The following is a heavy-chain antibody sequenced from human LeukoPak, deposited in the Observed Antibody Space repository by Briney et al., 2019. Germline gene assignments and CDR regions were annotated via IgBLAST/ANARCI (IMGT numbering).Heavy chain of an antibody. Sequence: SETLSLTCTVSGGSVSSGSYYWTWIRQPPGKGLEWIGYIYYSGSTYYNPSLKSRVTISVDTSKNQFSLKLSSVTAADTAVYYCARLPIAAAGTPLFDYWGQGTLVTVSS. CDR2: IYYSGST. CDR3: ARLPIAAAGTPLFDY. D-gene: IGHD6-13*01. J-gene: IGHJ4*02. V-gene: IGHV4-31*03. CDR1: GGSVSSGSYY.